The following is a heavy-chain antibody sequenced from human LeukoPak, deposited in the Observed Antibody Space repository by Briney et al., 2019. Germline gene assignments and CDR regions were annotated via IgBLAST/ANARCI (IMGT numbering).Heavy chain of an antibody. D-gene: IGHD6-25*01. J-gene: IGHJ4*02. CDR1: GFTFSNYG. Sequence: GGSLRLSCAASGFTFSNYGMCWVRQAPGKGLEWVSLISGDGGNTYYPDSVKGRFTISRDNSKNTVSLQMNSLRAEDTALYYCAPDLRGSASSLDDWGQGTLVTVSS. CDR3: APDLRGSASSLDD. V-gene: IGHV3-23*01. CDR2: ISGDGGNT.